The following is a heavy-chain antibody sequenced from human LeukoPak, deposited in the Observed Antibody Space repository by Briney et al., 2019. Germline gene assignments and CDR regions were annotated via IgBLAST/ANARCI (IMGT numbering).Heavy chain of an antibody. Sequence: GGSLRLSCAASGFTFSSYGVHWVRQAPGKGLEWVAFIRYDGSNKYYADSVKGRFTISRDNAKNSLYLQMNSLRAEDTALYYCARGGIVGATTGYYYYYMDVWGKGTTVTVSS. D-gene: IGHD1-26*01. V-gene: IGHV3-30*02. J-gene: IGHJ6*03. CDR1: GFTFSSYG. CDR3: ARGGIVGATTGYYYYYMDV. CDR2: IRYDGSNK.